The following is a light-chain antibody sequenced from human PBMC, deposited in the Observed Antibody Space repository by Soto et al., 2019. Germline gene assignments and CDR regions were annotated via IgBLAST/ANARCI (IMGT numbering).Light chain of an antibody. CDR2: DVT. Sequence: QSALTQPRSVSGSPGQSVTVSCTGTSSDVGGYNYVSWYQQHPGKAPKRIIYDVTKRPSGVPDRFSGSKSGNTASLTVSGLQAEDEADYYCSSYAGSDNFVLFGGGTKLTVL. V-gene: IGLV2-11*01. CDR3: SSYAGSDNFVL. CDR1: SSDVGGYNY. J-gene: IGLJ2*01.